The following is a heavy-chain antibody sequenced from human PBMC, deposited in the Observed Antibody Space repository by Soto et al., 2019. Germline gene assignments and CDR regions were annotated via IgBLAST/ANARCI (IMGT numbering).Heavy chain of an antibody. V-gene: IGHV1-69*13. CDR1: GSTFSSYA. CDR3: ARGLSYCSSPSCYHPGGMDV. CDR2: IIPIFGTA. Sequence: ASVKVSCKASGSTFSSYAISWVRQAPGQGLEWMGGIIPIFGTANYAQKFQGRVTITADESTSTAYMELSSLRSEDTAVYYCARGLSYCSSPSCYHPGGMDVWGQGTTVTVSS. J-gene: IGHJ6*02. D-gene: IGHD2-2*01.